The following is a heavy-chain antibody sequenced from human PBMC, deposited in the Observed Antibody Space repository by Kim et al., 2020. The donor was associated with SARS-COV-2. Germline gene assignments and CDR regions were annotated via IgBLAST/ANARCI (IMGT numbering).Heavy chain of an antibody. CDR2: VYYSGTT. D-gene: IGHD3-22*01. CDR1: GGSISSRTYY. V-gene: IGHV4-39*01. J-gene: IGHJ4*02. CDR3: ASLNAYYNSSGMYYFDY. Sequence: SETLSLTCSVSGGSISSRTYYWGWIRQPPGKGLEWIGHVYYSGTTYYNPSLKSRVTMSVDTSKNQFSLKLSSVTAADTAVYYCASLNAYYNSSGMYYFDYWGQGILVTVSS.